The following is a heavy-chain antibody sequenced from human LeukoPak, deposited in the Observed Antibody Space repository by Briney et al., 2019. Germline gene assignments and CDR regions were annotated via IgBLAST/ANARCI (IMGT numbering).Heavy chain of an antibody. CDR1: GYTFTGYY. D-gene: IGHD1-26*01. CDR3: ARGGELRAFDI. J-gene: IGHJ3*02. V-gene: IGHV1-46*01. CDR2: IKPSGGST. Sequence: ASVKVSCKASGYTFTGYYMHWVRQAPGQGLEWMGIIKPSGGSTSYAQKFQGRVTMTRDMSTTTVYMELSSLRSEDTAVYYCARGGELRAFDIWGQGTMVTVSS.